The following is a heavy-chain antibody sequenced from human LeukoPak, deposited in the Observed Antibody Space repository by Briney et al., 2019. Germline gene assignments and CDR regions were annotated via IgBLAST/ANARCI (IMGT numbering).Heavy chain of an antibody. Sequence: GGSLRLSCAASGLIVSQNYMSWVRQAPGRGLEWVSLIYSDGSTHYADSVKGRFTMPRDSSKNTVYLEINSLRPEDTAMYFCVRDRAGAKDWVEFDPWGQGTLVTVSS. D-gene: IGHD3/OR15-3a*01. CDR1: GLIVSQNY. J-gene: IGHJ5*02. CDR3: VRDRAGAKDWVEFDP. CDR2: IYSDGST. V-gene: IGHV3-66*02.